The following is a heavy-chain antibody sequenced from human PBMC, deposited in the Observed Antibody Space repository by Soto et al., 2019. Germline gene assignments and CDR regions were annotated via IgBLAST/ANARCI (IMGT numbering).Heavy chain of an antibody. J-gene: IGHJ4*02. D-gene: IGHD6-13*01. CDR1: GFTFCSYS. CDR2: ISSSSSYI. V-gene: IGHV3-21*01. CDR3: ARKGFTSSSWYLDY. Sequence: GGSLRLSCAASGFTFCSYSMNWVRQAPGKGLEWVSSISSSSSYIYYADSVKGRFTISRDNAKNSLYLQMNSLRAEDTAVYYCARKGFTSSSWYLDYWGQGTLVTVSS.